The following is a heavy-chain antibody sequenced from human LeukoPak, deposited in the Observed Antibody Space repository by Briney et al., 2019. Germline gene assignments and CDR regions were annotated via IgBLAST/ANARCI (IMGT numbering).Heavy chain of an antibody. J-gene: IGHJ3*02. CDR3: ARDRRPYNSDAFDI. D-gene: IGHD1-20*01. CDR1: EFNFSDYY. Sequence: GGSLRLSCAAPEFNFSDYYMSWIRQAPGKGLEWVSHISTSGRTIYYADSVKGRFTISRDNAGASLYLQMNSLRAEDTAVYYCARDRRPYNSDAFDIWGQGTMVTVSS. CDR2: ISTSGRTI. V-gene: IGHV3-11*01.